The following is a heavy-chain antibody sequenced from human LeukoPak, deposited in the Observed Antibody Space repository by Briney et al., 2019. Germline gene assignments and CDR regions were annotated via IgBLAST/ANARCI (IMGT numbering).Heavy chain of an antibody. CDR3: AKEVLDYEIPYWYFDL. CDR1: GFTVSSNY. V-gene: IGHV3-23*01. Sequence: PGGSLRLSCAASGFTVSSNYMSWVRQAPGKGLEWVSAMNGDGDYIYYADSVKGRFTISRDNSKNTVYLEMSSLRAEDTAVYHCAKEVLDYEIPYWYFDLWGLGTLVTVSS. J-gene: IGHJ2*01. CDR2: MNGDGDYI. D-gene: IGHD4-17*01.